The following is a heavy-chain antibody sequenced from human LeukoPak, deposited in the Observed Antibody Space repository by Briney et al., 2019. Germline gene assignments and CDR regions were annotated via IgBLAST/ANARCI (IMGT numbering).Heavy chain of an antibody. J-gene: IGHJ4*02. CDR1: GGSIRSYY. CDR2: IYFSGST. CDR3: ARSYDTNFDY. V-gene: IGHV4-59*01. D-gene: IGHD3-3*01. Sequence: PSETPSLTCTVSGGSIRSYYWSWIRQPPGKGLEWIGYIYFSGSTSYNPSLKSRVTISVDRSKNQFSLKLSSVAAADTAVYYCARSYDTNFDYWGQGTLVTVSS.